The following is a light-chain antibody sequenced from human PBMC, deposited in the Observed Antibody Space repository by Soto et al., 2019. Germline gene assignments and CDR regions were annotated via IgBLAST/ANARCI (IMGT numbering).Light chain of an antibody. V-gene: IGLV1-40*01. CDR2: GNT. CDR1: SSNIGAGYD. Sequence: QSVLTQPHSVSGAPGQRVTISCTGSSSNIGAGYDVHWYQQLPGTAPKPLIFGNTNRPSGVPDRFSGSKSVTSASLAITGLQAEDEADYYCQSYDTSLSSMVFGGGTKVTVL. CDR3: QSYDTSLSSMV. J-gene: IGLJ2*01.